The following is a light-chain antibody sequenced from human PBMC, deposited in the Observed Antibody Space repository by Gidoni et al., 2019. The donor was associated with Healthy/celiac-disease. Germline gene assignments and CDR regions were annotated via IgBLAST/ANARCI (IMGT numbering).Light chain of an antibody. J-gene: IGLJ1*01. V-gene: IGLV1-44*01. CDR3: AAWDDSLNGSYV. Sequence: QSVLTQPPSASGTPGQRVTIACSGSSSNIGSKTVNWYQQLPGTAPKLLIYSNNQRPPGVPDRFSGSKSGTSASLAISGLQSEDEADYYCAAWDDSLNGSYVFGTGTKVTVL. CDR2: SNN. CDR1: SSNIGSKT.